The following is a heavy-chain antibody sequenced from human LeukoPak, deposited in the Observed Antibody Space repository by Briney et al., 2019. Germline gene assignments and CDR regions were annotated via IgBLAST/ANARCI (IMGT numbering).Heavy chain of an antibody. J-gene: IGHJ4*02. CDR2: IYTSGST. Sequence: SETLSLTCTVSGSSISSYYWSWIRQPAGKGLEWIGRIYTSGSTNYNPSLKSRVTMSVDTSKNQFSLKLSSVTAADTAVYYCARGRDGYNYEYYFDYWGQGTLVTVSS. CDR3: ARGRDGYNYEYYFDY. D-gene: IGHD5-24*01. CDR1: GSSISSYY. V-gene: IGHV4-4*07.